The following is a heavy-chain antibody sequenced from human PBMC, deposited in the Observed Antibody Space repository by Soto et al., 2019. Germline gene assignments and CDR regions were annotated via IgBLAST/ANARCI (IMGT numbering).Heavy chain of an antibody. Sequence: SGPTLVNPTQTLTLTCTFSGFSLSTSGVGVGWIRQPPGKALEWLALIYWDDDKRYSPSLKSRLTITKDTSKNQVVLTMTNMDPVDTATYYCAHTSALGIVVVPAENWFDPWGQGTLVTVSS. D-gene: IGHD2-2*03. CDR3: AHTSALGIVVVPAENWFDP. V-gene: IGHV2-5*02. CDR2: IYWDDDK. J-gene: IGHJ5*02. CDR1: GFSLSTSGVG.